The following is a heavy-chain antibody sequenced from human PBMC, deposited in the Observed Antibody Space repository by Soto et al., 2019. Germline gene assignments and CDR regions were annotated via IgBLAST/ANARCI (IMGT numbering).Heavy chain of an antibody. D-gene: IGHD3-22*01. V-gene: IGHV3-43D*04. CDR2: ITWDGSRT. CDR1: GFMFSDYA. CDR3: AKPYYYDTNGPPSDY. Sequence: GGSLRLSCAASGFMFSDYAMDWVRQAPGKGLEWVSLITWDGSRTYYADSVKCRFTISRDNSKNSLYLQMNSLRAEDTALYYCAKPYYYDTNGPPSDYWGQGPLVTVSS. J-gene: IGHJ4*02.